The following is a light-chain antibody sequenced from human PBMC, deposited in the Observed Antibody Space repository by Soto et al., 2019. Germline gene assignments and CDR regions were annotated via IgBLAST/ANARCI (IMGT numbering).Light chain of an antibody. J-gene: IGKJ5*01. Sequence: IVLTQSPATLSLWPGGTAVLSCRASQTVNTYLSWYQQRPGQAPRLLIYDASKRVPGIPARFSGSGSGTDFPLTISSLEPEDFAVYYCQQRGTSITFGQGTRLDIE. CDR2: DAS. CDR3: QQRGTSIT. CDR1: QTVNTY. V-gene: IGKV3-11*01.